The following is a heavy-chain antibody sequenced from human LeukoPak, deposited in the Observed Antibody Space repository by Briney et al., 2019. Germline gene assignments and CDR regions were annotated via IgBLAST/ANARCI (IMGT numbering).Heavy chain of an antibody. J-gene: IGHJ4*02. CDR2: IYYTGST. CDR1: GGSISSYY. D-gene: IGHD3-10*01. V-gene: IGHV4-59*01. CDR3: ARGDYFGSGLGD. Sequence: PSETLSLTCTVSGGSISSYYWGWIRQPPGKGLEWIGYIYYTGSTNCNPSLRSRVTILVDSSKNQFSLKVNSVTAADTAVYYCARGDYFGSGLGDWGQGTLVTVSS.